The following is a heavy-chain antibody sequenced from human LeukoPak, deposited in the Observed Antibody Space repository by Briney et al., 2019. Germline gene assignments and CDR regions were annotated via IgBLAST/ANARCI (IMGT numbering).Heavy chain of an antibody. CDR1: GFTVSSNY. J-gene: IGHJ4*02. CDR3: ARASGYSGYDPFDY. D-gene: IGHD5-12*01. Sequence: GGSLRLSCAASGFTVSSNYMSWVRQAPGKGLEWVSVIYSGGDTYYADSVKGRFTISRDNSKNTQYLQMNTLRAEDTAVYYCARASGYSGYDPFDYWGQGTLVTVSS. V-gene: IGHV3-53*01. CDR2: IYSGGDT.